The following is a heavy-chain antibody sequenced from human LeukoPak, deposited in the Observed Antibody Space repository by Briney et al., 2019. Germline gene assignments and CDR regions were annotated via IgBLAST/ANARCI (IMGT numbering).Heavy chain of an antibody. J-gene: IGHJ5*02. CDR2: INHSGST. CDR3: ARKSKRIMITFGGVIVSSWFDP. V-gene: IGHV4-34*01. CDR1: GGSFSGYY. Sequence: SETLSLTCAVYGGSFSGYYWSWIRQPPGKGLEWIGEINHSGSTNYNPSLKSRVTISVDTSKNQFSLKLSSMTAADTAVYYCARKSKRIMITFGGVIVSSWFDPWGQGTLVTVSS. D-gene: IGHD3-16*02.